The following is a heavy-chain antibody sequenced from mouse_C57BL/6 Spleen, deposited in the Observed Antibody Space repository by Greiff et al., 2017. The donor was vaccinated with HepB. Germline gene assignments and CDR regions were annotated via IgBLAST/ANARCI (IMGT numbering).Heavy chain of an antibody. CDR1: GYTFTSYG. D-gene: IGHD1-1*01. Sequence: VQLQQSGAELARPGASVKLSCKASGYTFTSYGISWVKQRTGQGLEWIGEIYPRSGNTYYNEKFKGKATLTADKSSSTAYMELRSLTSEDSAVYFWARNQYYGSNYYAMDYWGQGTSVTVSS. CDR3: ARNQYYGSNYYAMDY. CDR2: IYPRSGNT. V-gene: IGHV1-81*01. J-gene: IGHJ4*01.